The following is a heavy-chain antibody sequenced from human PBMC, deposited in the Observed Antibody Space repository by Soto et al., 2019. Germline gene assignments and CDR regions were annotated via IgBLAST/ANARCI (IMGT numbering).Heavy chain of an antibody. V-gene: IGHV3-48*01. Sequence: PGGSLRLSCAASGFTFSSYSMNWFRQAPGKGLEWVSYISSSSSTIYYADSVKGRFTISRDNAKNSLYLQMNSLRAEDTAVYYCAREYCSSTSCLNWFVPWGQGTLVTVSS. J-gene: IGHJ5*02. CDR2: ISSSSSTI. CDR3: AREYCSSTSCLNWFVP. CDR1: GFTFSSYS. D-gene: IGHD2-2*01.